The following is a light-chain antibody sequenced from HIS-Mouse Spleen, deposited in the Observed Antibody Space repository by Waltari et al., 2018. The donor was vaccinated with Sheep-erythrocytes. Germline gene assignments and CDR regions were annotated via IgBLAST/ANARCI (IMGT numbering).Light chain of an antibody. Sequence: QSALTQPRSVSGSPGQSVTISCTGTSSHVGGYNYVSWYQQHPGKATKLMIYDVSKRPSGVPDRFSGSKSGHTASLTISGLQAEDEADDYCCSYASSYNHVFATGTKVTVL. V-gene: IGLV2-11*01. CDR3: CSYASSYNHV. CDR1: SSHVGGYNY. J-gene: IGLJ1*01. CDR2: DVS.